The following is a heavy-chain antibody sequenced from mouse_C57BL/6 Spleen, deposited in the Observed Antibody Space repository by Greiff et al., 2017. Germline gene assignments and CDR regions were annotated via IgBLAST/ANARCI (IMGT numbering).Heavy chain of an antibody. CDR3: ARYRTPYYFDY. CDR1: GYTFTSYW. CDR2: IDPSDSET. J-gene: IGHJ2*01. Sequence: VQLQQPGAELVRPGSSVKLSCKASGYTFTSYWMHWVKQRPIQGLEWIGNIDPSDSETHYNQKFKDKATLTVDKSSSTAYMQFSSLTSEDSAVYYCARYRTPYYFDYWGQGTTLTVSS. V-gene: IGHV1-52*01.